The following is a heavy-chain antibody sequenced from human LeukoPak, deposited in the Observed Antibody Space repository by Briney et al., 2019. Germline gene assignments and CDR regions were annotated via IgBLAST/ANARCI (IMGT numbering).Heavy chain of an antibody. CDR3: ARDREILAFDI. CDR2: IYYSGST. J-gene: IGHJ3*02. CDR1: GGSISSGDYY. V-gene: IGHV4-30-4*02. Sequence: SETLSLTCTVSGGSISSGDYYWSWIRQPPGKGLEWIGYIYYSGSTYYNPSLKSRVTISVDTSKNQFSQKLSSVTAADTAVYYCARDREILAFDIWGQGTMVTVSS.